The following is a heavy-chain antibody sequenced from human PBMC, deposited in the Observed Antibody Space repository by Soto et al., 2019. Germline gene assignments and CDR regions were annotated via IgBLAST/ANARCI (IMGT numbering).Heavy chain of an antibody. CDR2: IYDTGST. Sequence: SETLSLTCTVSGSDSTTYYWSWLRQSPGKGLEWIGHIYDTGSTTYNPSLKRRVTISVDTSNKQFSLRLTSVTAADTAVYYCARCPIDHNWFDPWGQGSLVTVSS. CDR3: ARCPIDHNWFDP. V-gene: IGHV4-4*09. CDR1: GSDSTTYY. J-gene: IGHJ5*02. D-gene: IGHD3-9*01.